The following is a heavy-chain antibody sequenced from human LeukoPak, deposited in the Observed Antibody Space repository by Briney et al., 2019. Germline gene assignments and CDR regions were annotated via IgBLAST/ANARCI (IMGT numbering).Heavy chain of an antibody. CDR3: AVDSGAFDI. V-gene: IGHV3-66*01. J-gene: IGHJ3*02. CDR1: GFTVSNHF. D-gene: IGHD6-19*01. CDR2: IYSDGRT. Sequence: GGSLRLSCAASGFTVSNHFMTWVRQTPGRGLEWLSVIYSDGRTFHADSVKDRFSISRDNSKNTLYLQMNSLRAEDTVVYYCAVDSGAFDIWGQGTMVTVSS.